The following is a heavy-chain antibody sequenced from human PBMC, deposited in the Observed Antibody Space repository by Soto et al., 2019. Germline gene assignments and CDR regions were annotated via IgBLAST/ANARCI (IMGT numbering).Heavy chain of an antibody. CDR3: ARERLWVGEWDAFDI. CDR1: GGSISSGGYY. D-gene: IGHD3-10*01. V-gene: IGHV4-31*03. CDR2: IYYSGST. Sequence: QVQLQESGPGLVKPSQTLSLTCTVSGGSISSGGYYWSWIRQHPGKGLEWIGYIYYSGSTYYNPSRKSRGTISVDTSKNQFSLKLSSVTAADTAVYYCARERLWVGEWDAFDIWGQGTMVTVSS. J-gene: IGHJ3*02.